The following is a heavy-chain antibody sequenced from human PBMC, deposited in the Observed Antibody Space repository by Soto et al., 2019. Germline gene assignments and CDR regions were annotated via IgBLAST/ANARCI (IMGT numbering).Heavy chain of an antibody. Sequence: SYTQSLPCTVSGGSFRRHYWSWIRQPPGKGLEWNGYIDYSGSTNYNPALKSRVTIYVDTFKNQFFRNLSSVPAGERGFFYCGRDVVDYFDYWGQGTLVTVS. CDR2: IDYSGST. V-gene: IGHV4-59*11. CDR1: GGSFRRHY. D-gene: IGHD2-21*01. CDR3: GRDVVDYFDY. J-gene: IGHJ4*02.